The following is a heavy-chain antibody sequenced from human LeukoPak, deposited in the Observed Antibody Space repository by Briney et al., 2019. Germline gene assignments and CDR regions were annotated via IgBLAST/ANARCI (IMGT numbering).Heavy chain of an antibody. CDR3: AKDLPNYYESSGYPS. J-gene: IGHJ5*02. V-gene: IGHV3-23*01. Sequence: GGSLRLSCAASGFTFSSYALSWVRQAPGKGLEWVSSLSGSGYNTYYADSVKGRFTISRDNSKNTVYLQMNSLRAEDTAVYYCAKDLPNYYESSGYPSWGQGTLVTVSS. CDR1: GFTFSSYA. CDR2: LSGSGYNT. D-gene: IGHD3-22*01.